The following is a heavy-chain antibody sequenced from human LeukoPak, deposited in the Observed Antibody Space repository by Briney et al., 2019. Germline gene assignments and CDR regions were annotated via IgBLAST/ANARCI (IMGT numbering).Heavy chain of an antibody. Sequence: SETLSLTCTVSGGSISSYYWSWIRQPPGKGLEWIGYIYYSGSTNYNPSLKSRVTISVDTSKNQFSLKLSSVTAADTAVYYCARHDGIAAAGTVDYWGQGTLVTVSS. V-gene: IGHV4-59*08. CDR2: IYYSGST. J-gene: IGHJ4*02. D-gene: IGHD6-13*01. CDR1: GGSISSYY. CDR3: ARHDGIAAAGTVDY.